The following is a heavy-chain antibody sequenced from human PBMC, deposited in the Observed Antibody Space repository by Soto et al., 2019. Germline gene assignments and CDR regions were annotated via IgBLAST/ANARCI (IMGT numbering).Heavy chain of an antibody. V-gene: IGHV1-46*01. D-gene: IGHD3-3*01. CDR2: INPSGGST. CDR3: ARVAIRSFGVQYNWFDP. Sequence: ASVKVSCKASGYTFTSYYMHWVRQAPGQGLEWMGIINPSGGSTSYAQKFQGRVTMTRDTSTSTVYMELSSLRSEDTAVYYCARVAIRSFGVQYNWFDPWGQGTLVTVSS. CDR1: GYTFTSYY. J-gene: IGHJ5*02.